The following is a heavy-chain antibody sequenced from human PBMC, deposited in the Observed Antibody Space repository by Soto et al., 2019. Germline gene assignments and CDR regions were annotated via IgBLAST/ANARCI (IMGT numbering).Heavy chain of an antibody. J-gene: IGHJ5*02. D-gene: IGHD6-19*01. Sequence: GGSLRLSCAASGFTFSNYGMTWVRQAPGKGLEWVSGMSRDGGVTDYTDSVKGRFTISRDISKNTLYLQMNSLRAEDTAVYYCAKTYSSGLKRFDPWGQGTLVTVSS. V-gene: IGHV3-23*01. CDR3: AKTYSSGLKRFDP. CDR2: MSRDGGVT. CDR1: GFTFSNYG.